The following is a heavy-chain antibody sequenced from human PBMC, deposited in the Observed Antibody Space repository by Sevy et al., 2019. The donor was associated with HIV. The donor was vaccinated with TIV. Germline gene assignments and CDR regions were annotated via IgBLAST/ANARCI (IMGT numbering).Heavy chain of an antibody. CDR3: TRGSGIDYYEKGMDL. D-gene: IGHD3-10*01. J-gene: IGHJ6*02. CDR1: GSSFESFA. V-gene: IGHV3-21*04. Sequence: GGSLRLSCAASGSSFESFAMNWVRQAPGEGLEWVACISKSSSYIYYADSVKGRFTISRDNAKNSLFLQMNSLGAEDTAIYYCTRGSGIDYYEKGMDLWGQGTTVTVSS. CDR2: ISKSSSYI.